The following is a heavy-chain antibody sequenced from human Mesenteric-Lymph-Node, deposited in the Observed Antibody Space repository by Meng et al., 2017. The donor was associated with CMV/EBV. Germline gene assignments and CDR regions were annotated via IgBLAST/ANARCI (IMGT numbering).Heavy chain of an antibody. CDR1: GFTFSSYA. J-gene: IGHJ1*01. Sequence: GESLKISCAASGFTFSSYAMHWVRQAPGKGLEWVAVISYDGSNKYYADSVKGRFTISRDNSKNTLYLQMNSLRAEDTAVYYCAKQEASGTYYVYFQHWGQGTLVTVSS. CDR3: AKQEASGTYYVYFQH. D-gene: IGHD1-26*01. CDR2: ISYDGSNK. V-gene: IGHV3-30-3*02.